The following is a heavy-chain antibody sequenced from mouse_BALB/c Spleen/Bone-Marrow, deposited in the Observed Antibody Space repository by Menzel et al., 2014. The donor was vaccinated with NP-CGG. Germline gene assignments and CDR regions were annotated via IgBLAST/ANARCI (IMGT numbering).Heavy chain of an antibody. CDR2: IYPGSGSI. J-gene: IGHJ3*01. D-gene: IGHD1-1*01. CDR3: ARSNYYGSSYVGGFAY. Sequence: VQLHQSGPELVKPGASVKMSCKASGYTFTDYIITWVKQRTGQGLEWIGEIYPGSGSIYYNDKFKGKATLTADRSSNTAYMQFSSLTSEDSAVYFCARSNYYGSSYVGGFAYWGQGTLVTVSA. V-gene: IGHV1-77*01. CDR1: GYTFTDYI.